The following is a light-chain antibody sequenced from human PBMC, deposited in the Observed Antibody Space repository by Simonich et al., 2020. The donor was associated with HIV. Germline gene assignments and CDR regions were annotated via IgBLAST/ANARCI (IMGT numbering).Light chain of an antibody. V-gene: IGKV3-15*01. J-gene: IGKJ4*01. CDR2: GAS. CDR3: QQYNACPT. Sequence: EIVLTQSPATLSLSPGERAAPSCRASQTVNGNLAWYQQQPGQAPTLLICGASTRATGGPARFSGSGSGTEFTLVISSMQSEDFAVYYCQQYNACPTFGGGTKVEIK. CDR1: QTVNGN.